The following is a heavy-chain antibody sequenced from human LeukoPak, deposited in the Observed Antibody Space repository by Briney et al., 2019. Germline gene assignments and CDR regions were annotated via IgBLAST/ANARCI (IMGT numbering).Heavy chain of an antibody. D-gene: IGHD5-12*01. J-gene: IGHJ3*02. Sequence: PGGSLRLSCAASGFAFSSYSMNWVRQAPGKGLEWVSYISSSSSTIYYADSVKGRFTISRDNSKNTLYLQMNSLRAEDTAVYYCAKDLGGYSGYGADAFDIWGQGTMVTVSS. CDR2: ISSSSSTI. CDR3: AKDLGGYSGYGADAFDI. CDR1: GFAFSSYS. V-gene: IGHV3-48*01.